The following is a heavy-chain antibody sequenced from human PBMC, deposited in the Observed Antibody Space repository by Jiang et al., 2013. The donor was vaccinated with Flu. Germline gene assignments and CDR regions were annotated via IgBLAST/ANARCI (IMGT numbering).Heavy chain of an antibody. D-gene: IGHD2-21*02. Sequence: PGKGLEWVAVISYDGSNKYYADSVKGRFTISRDNSKNTLYLQMNSLRAEDTAVYYCAKDRGVTGDHYYYGMDVWGQGTTVTVSS. J-gene: IGHJ6*02. CDR3: AKDRGVTGDHYYYGMDV. CDR2: ISYDGSNK. V-gene: IGHV3-30*18.